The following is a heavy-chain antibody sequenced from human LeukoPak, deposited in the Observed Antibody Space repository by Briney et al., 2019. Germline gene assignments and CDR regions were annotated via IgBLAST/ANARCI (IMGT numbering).Heavy chain of an antibody. CDR2: MNPNSGNT. J-gene: IGHJ5*02. D-gene: IGHD3-3*01. Sequence: ASVKVSCKASGYTFTSYDINWVRQATGQGLEWMGWMNPNSGNTCYAHTFKGRVTMTRNTAISTAYMELSSLRSEDTAVYYCARAPLLRFLEWLLPNWFDPWGQGTLVTVSS. V-gene: IGHV1-8*01. CDR3: ARAPLLRFLEWLLPNWFDP. CDR1: GYTFTSYD.